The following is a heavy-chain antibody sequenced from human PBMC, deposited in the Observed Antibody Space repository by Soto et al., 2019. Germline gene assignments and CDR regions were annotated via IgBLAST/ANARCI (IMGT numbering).Heavy chain of an antibody. CDR1: DVRFNDVW. CDR3: AKELHTSSGWSQVIY. D-gene: IGHD6-19*01. V-gene: IGHV3-23*01. CDR2: ISGSGGST. Sequence: PGGSLRLSSVVSDVRFNDVWMDWVRQAPGKGLEWVSAISGSGGSTYYADSVKGRFTISRDNSKNTLYLQMNSLRAEDTAVYYCAKELHTSSGWSQVIYWGQGTLVTVSS. J-gene: IGHJ4*02.